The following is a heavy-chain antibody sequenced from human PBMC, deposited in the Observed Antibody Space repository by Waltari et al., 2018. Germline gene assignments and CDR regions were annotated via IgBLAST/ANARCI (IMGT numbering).Heavy chain of an antibody. D-gene: IGHD2-15*01. V-gene: IGHV3-30*04. CDR3: ARDSYCSGGSCYLADLDY. CDR1: GFTLRRSA. Sequence: QVHVVESGGGVVHPGRSLRLSCAASGFTLRRSAAPWVRQAPGKGLEWLAVISYDGKNEYYADSMRGRLTISRDNSKSTLYLQMTSLRVEDTGVYYCARDSYCSGGSCYLADLDYWGQGTLVTVSS. CDR2: ISYDGKNE. J-gene: IGHJ4*02.